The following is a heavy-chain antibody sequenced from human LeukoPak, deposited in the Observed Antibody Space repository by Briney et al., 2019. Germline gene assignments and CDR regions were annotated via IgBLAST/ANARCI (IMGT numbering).Heavy chain of an antibody. CDR1: GFTFSSYW. CDR3: ARVRGGNSLSDYYYYMDV. J-gene: IGHJ6*03. Sequence: GGSLILSCAASGFTFSSYWMSWVRQAPGKVLERVANIKQDGREKYYVDSVKGRFTISRDNAKNSLYLQMNSLRAEDTAVYYCARVRGGNSLSDYYYYMDVWGKGTTVTVSS. D-gene: IGHD1-7*01. V-gene: IGHV3-7*01. CDR2: IKQDGREK.